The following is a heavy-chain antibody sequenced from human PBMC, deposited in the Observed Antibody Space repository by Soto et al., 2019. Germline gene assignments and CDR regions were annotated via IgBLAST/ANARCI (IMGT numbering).Heavy chain of an antibody. J-gene: IGHJ4*02. D-gene: IGHD2-2*01. Sequence: QLQLQESGPGLVKPSETLSLTCTVSGGSISSSSYYWGWIRQPPGKGLEWIGSIYYSGSTYYNPSLTSRVTISVDTSKNQFSLKLSSVTAADTAVYYCARHEIEGGYCSSTSCSPYYFDYWGQGTLVTVSS. V-gene: IGHV4-39*01. CDR3: ARHEIEGGYCSSTSCSPYYFDY. CDR2: IYYSGST. CDR1: GGSISSSSYY.